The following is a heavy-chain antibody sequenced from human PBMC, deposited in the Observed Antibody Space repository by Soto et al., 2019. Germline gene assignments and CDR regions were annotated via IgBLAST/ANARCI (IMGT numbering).Heavy chain of an antibody. D-gene: IGHD3-3*01. CDR2: INAGNGNT. Sequence: GASVKVSCKASGYTFTTYSLHWVRQAPGQRLEWMGWINAGNGNTMYSQKFQGKVTITRDTSASTAYMELSSLTSEDTAVYYCARSSDFSSASDSWGQGTLVTVSS. J-gene: IGHJ5*01. V-gene: IGHV1-3*01. CDR1: GYTFTTYS. CDR3: ARSSDFSSASDS.